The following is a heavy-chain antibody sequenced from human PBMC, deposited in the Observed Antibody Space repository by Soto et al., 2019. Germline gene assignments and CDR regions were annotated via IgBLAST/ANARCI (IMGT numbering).Heavy chain of an antibody. CDR3: ATSEVPASMVGWFAT. CDR2: ISPYIDNT. J-gene: IGHJ5*02. CDR1: GFSLSDDG. D-gene: IGHD2-2*01. Sequence: QVHLLQSGPEIKKPGASVKVSCKASGFSLSDDGINWMRQAPGQGLDWVGWISPYIDNTNYAQKFQDRVTLTTDTSTSTAYMELRSLRSDDTAVYYWATSEVPASMVGWFATWGQGTLVTVSA. V-gene: IGHV1-18*01.